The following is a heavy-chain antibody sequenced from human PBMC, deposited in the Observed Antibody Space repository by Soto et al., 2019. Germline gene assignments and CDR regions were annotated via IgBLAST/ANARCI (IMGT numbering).Heavy chain of an antibody. Sequence: PSETLSLTCTVSGSSISSYYWSWIRQPPGKGLEWIGYIYYSGSTNYNPSLKSRVTISVDTSKNQFSLKLSSVTAADTAVYYCARGAYCSGGSCYFDYWGQGTLVTVSS. CDR1: GSSISSYY. J-gene: IGHJ4*02. CDR3: ARGAYCSGGSCYFDY. V-gene: IGHV4-59*01. D-gene: IGHD2-15*01. CDR2: IYYSGST.